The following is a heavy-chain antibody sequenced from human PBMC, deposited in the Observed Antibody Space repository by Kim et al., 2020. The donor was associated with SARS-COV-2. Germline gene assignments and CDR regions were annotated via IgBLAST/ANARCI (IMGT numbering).Heavy chain of an antibody. D-gene: IGHD5-12*01. CDR3: ARDRGEMATRGSDAFDI. Sequence: ASVKVSCKASGYTFTGYYMHWVRQAPGQGLEWMGWINPNSGGTNYAQKFQGRVTMTRDTSISTAYMELSRLRSDDTAVYYCARDRGEMATRGSDAFDIWGQGTMVTVSS. CDR1: GYTFTGYY. V-gene: IGHV1-2*02. CDR2: INPNSGGT. J-gene: IGHJ3*02.